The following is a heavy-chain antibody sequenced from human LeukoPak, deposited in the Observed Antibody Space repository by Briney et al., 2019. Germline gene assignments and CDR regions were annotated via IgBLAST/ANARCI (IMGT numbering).Heavy chain of an antibody. V-gene: IGHV1-18*01. D-gene: IGHD1-26*01. Sequence: PWASVKVSCKASGYTFTSYGISWVRQAPGQGLEWMGWISAYNGNTNYAQKLQGRVTMTTDTSTSTAYMELRSLRSDDTAVYYCAKDQKWESPHYFDKWGQGILVTVSS. CDR3: AKDQKWESPHYFDK. J-gene: IGHJ4*02. CDR1: GYTFTSYG. CDR2: ISAYNGNT.